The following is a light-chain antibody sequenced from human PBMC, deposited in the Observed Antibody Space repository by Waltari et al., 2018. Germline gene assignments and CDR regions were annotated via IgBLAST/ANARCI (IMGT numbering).Light chain of an antibody. Sequence: DIQMTQSPSTLSASVGDRVTITCRASQIVSDWLAWFQQHPGKAPKVGIHKASKLGSGVPSRFSGSGSGTEFTLTISSLQPDDFATYYCQQYHSYPYTFGQGTTLEI. CDR3: QQYHSYPYT. V-gene: IGKV1-5*03. CDR1: QIVSDW. CDR2: KAS. J-gene: IGKJ2*01.